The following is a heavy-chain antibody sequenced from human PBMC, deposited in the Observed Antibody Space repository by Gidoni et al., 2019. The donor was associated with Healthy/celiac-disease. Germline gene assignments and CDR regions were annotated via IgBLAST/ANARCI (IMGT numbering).Heavy chain of an antibody. CDR2: IYYSGST. V-gene: IGHV4-39*01. CDR3: ARHPDRGVTIGGFDY. J-gene: IGHJ4*02. D-gene: IGHD3-10*01. Sequence: QLQLQESGPGLVKPSETLSLTCTVSGGSISSSSYYWGWIRQPPGKGLEWIGSIYYSGSTYYNPSLKSRVTISVDTSKNQFSLKLSSVTAADTAVYYCARHPDRGVTIGGFDYWGQGTLVTVSS. CDR1: GGSISSSSYY.